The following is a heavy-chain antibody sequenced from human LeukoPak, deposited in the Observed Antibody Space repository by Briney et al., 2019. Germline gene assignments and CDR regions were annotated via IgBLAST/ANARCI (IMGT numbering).Heavy chain of an antibody. V-gene: IGHV1-18*01. CDR1: GGTFSSYV. J-gene: IGHJ6*02. D-gene: IGHD3-22*01. Sequence: GASVKVSCKASGGTFSSYVINWVRQAPGQGLEWVGWISAYNGNTNYAQKLQGRVTMTTDTSTSTAYMELRSLRSDDTAVYYCARVPVFYYDSSGYPSYYYYGMDVWGQGTTVTVSS. CDR3: ARVPVFYYDSSGYPSYYYYGMDV. CDR2: ISAYNGNT.